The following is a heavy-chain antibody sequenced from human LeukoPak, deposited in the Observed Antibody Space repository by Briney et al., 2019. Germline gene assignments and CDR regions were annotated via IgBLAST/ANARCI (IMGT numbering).Heavy chain of an antibody. CDR2: FYYSGST. Sequence: SETLSLTCTVSGGSISYYYWTWIRQPPGKGLEWIGYFYYSGSTNYNPSLKSRVTISVDTSKNQFSLKLSSVTAADTAVYYCARRTPLTYWFDPWGQGTLVTVSS. CDR1: GGSISYYY. V-gene: IGHV4-59*01. CDR3: ARRTPLTYWFDP. J-gene: IGHJ5*02.